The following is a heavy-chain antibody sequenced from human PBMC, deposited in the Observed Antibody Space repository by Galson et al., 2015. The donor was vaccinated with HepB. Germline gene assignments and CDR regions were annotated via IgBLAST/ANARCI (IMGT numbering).Heavy chain of an antibody. CDR3: AREYSSSWYVLGY. Sequence: SLRLSCAASGFTVSSNYMSWVRQAPGKGLEWVSVIYSGGSTYYADSVKGRFTISRDNSKNTLNLQMNSLRAEDTAVYYCAREYSSSWYVLGYWGQGTLVTVSS. V-gene: IGHV3-53*01. J-gene: IGHJ4*02. CDR2: IYSGGST. CDR1: GFTVSSNY. D-gene: IGHD6-13*01.